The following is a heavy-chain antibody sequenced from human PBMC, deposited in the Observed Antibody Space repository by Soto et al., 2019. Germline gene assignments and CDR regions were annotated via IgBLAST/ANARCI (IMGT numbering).Heavy chain of an antibody. CDR2: IKSKTDGGTT. V-gene: IGHV3-15*07. J-gene: IGHJ6*02. D-gene: IGHD3-10*01. Sequence: GGSLRLSCAASGFTFSNAWMNWVRQAPGKGLEWVGRIKSKTDGGTTDYAAPVKGRFTISRDDSKSTLYLQMNSLKTEDTAVYYCTSPFYGSGSYPTPYYYYYGMDVWGQGTTVTVSS. CDR1: GFTFSNAW. CDR3: TSPFYGSGSYPTPYYYYYGMDV.